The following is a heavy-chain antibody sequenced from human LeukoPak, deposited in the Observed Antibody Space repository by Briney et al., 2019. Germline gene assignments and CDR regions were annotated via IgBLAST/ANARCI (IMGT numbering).Heavy chain of an antibody. CDR3: ARDQEMAQGGY. CDR1: GGTFSSYA. V-gene: IGHV1-69*04. D-gene: IGHD5-24*01. Sequence: AASVKVSCKASGGTFSSYAISWVRQAPGQGLEWVGRIIPIFGIANYAQKFQGRVTITADKSTSTAYMELSSLGSEDTAVYYCARDQEMAQGGYWGQGTLVTVSS. CDR2: IIPIFGIA. J-gene: IGHJ4*02.